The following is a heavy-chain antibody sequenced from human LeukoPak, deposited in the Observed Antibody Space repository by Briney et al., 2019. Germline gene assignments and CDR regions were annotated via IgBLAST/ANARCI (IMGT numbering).Heavy chain of an antibody. CDR2: VFHGGST. J-gene: IGHJ4*02. CDR1: GYSLTSGYY. Sequence: SETLSLTCTVSGYSLTSGYYWGWIRQPPGKGLEWIGSVFHGGSTYSNPTLKSRVTVSADTAKNQFSLRLNSVTAADTAVYYCARPPHYYDTSGYSVWGQGTLVTVSS. V-gene: IGHV4-38-2*02. CDR3: ARPPHYYDTSGYSV. D-gene: IGHD3-22*01.